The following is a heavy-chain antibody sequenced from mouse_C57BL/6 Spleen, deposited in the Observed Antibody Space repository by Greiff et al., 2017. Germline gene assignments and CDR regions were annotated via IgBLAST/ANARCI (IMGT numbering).Heavy chain of an antibody. CDR2: IYPGDGDT. CDR3: ARLYYDYAMDY. J-gene: IGHJ4*01. V-gene: IGHV1-82*01. CDR1: GYAFSSSW. D-gene: IGHD1-1*02. Sequence: QVQLKESGPELVKPGASVKISCKASGYAFSSSWMNWVKQRPGKGLEWIGRIYPGDGDTNYNGKFKGKATLTADKSSSTAYMQLSSLTSEDSAVYFCARLYYDYAMDYWGQGTSVTVSS.